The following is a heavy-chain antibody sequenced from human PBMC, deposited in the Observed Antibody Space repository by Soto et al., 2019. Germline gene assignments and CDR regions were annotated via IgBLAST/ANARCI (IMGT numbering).Heavy chain of an antibody. Sequence: PSETLSLTCTVSGGSISSYYWSWIRQPPGKRLEWIGYIYYSGSTNYNPSLKSRVTISVDTSKNQFSLKLSSVTAADTAVYYCARFARIAAAGLYYYYYSGMDVWGQGTTVTVPS. CDR1: GGSISSYY. V-gene: IGHV4-59*12. CDR2: IYYSGST. CDR3: ARFARIAAAGLYYYYYSGMDV. D-gene: IGHD6-13*01. J-gene: IGHJ6*02.